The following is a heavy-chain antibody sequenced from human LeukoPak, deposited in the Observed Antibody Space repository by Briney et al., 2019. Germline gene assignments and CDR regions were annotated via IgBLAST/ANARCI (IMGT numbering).Heavy chain of an antibody. CDR2: INPNSGGT. D-gene: IGHD3-22*01. V-gene: IGHV1-2*04. J-gene: IGHJ3*02. CDR3: ARVAPDYYDSSVSDAFDI. Sequence: ASVKVSCKASGYTFTGYYMHWVRQAPGQGLEWMGWINPNSGGTNYAQKFQGWVTMTRDTSISTAYMELSRLRSDDTAVYYCARVAPDYYDSSVSDAFDIWGQGTMVTVSS. CDR1: GYTFTGYY.